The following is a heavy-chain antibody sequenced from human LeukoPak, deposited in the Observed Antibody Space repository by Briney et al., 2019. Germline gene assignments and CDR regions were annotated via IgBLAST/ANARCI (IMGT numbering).Heavy chain of an antibody. CDR1: GITLSNYG. CDR3: AKRGVVIRVILVGFHKEAYYFDS. D-gene: IGHD3-22*01. J-gene: IGHJ4*02. Sequence: GGSLRLSCAVSGITLSNYGMSWVRQAPGKGLEWVAGISDSGGRTNYADSVKGRFAISRDNPRNTLYLRMNSLRAEDTAVYFCAKRGVVIRVILVGFHKEAYYFDSWGQGALVTVSS. V-gene: IGHV3-23*01. CDR2: ISDSGGRT.